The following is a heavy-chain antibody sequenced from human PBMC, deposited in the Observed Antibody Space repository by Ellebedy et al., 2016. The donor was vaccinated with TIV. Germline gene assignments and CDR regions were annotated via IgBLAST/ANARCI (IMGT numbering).Heavy chain of an antibody. J-gene: IGHJ6*02. CDR1: GFTFSHHA. V-gene: IGHV3-30*04. CDR3: SREGLEAGMDL. CDR2: ISYDGNNK. Sequence: GGSLRLSCGASGFTFSHHAFYWVRQAPGKGLEWVTIISYDGNNKFYLDSVEGRFSISRDDSKNTLYLQMNSLRPEDTAVYYCSREGLEAGMDLWGQGTTVIVSS.